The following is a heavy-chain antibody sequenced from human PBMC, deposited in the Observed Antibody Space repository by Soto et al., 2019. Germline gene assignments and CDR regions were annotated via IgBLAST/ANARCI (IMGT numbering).Heavy chain of an antibody. CDR2: ISSSSSYI. CDR1: GFTFSSYS. CDR3: ARISVAGKQRSYFDY. J-gene: IGHJ4*02. V-gene: IGHV3-21*01. Sequence: PGGSLRLSCAASGFTFSSYSMNWVRQAPGKGLEWVSSISSSSSYIYYADSVKGRFTISRDNAKNSLYLQMNSLRAEDTAVYYCARISVAGKQRSYFDYWGQGTLVTVSS. D-gene: IGHD6-19*01.